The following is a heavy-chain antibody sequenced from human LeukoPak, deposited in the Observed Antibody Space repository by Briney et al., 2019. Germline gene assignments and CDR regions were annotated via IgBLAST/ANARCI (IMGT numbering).Heavy chain of an antibody. J-gene: IGHJ6*03. Sequence: ASVKVSCKASGYTFTSYGISWVRQAPGQGLEWMGWISAYNGNTNYAQKLQGRVTMTTDTSTSTAYMELRSLRSDDTAVYYCARAYSSSSVVYYYYMDVWGKGTTVTVSS. CDR3: ARAYSSSSVVYYYYMDV. CDR1: GYTFTSYG. V-gene: IGHV1-18*01. CDR2: ISAYNGNT. D-gene: IGHD6-6*01.